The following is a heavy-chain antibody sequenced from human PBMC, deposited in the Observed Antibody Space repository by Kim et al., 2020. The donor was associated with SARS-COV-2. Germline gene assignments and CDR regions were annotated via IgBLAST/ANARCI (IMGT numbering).Heavy chain of an antibody. V-gene: IGHV7-4-1*02. D-gene: IGHD3-22*01. J-gene: IGHJ2*01. CDR1: GYTFTSYA. CDR3: ARTPYSQIDERYYDSSGYYVGATTRYWYFDL. Sequence: ASVKVSCKASGYTFTSYAMNWVRQAPGQGLEWMGWINTNTGNPTYAQGFTARFVFSLDTSVSTAYLQISSQKAEDTAVYYCARTPYSQIDERYYDSSGYYVGATTRYWYFDLWCRGTLVTVSS. CDR2: INTNTGNP.